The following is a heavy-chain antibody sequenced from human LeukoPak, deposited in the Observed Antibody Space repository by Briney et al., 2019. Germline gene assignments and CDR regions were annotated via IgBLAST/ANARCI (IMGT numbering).Heavy chain of an antibody. V-gene: IGHV4-4*07. D-gene: IGHD2-2*01. Sequence: SETLSLTCTVSGDSINGFYWSWIRQAAGKGLEWIGHIYTSGSTNYNPSLRSRVTMSVDMSKNQFSLKLRSVTAADTAVYYCARDVVAARGSFDCWGQGTLVTVSS. CDR3: ARDVVAARGSFDC. J-gene: IGHJ4*02. CDR1: GDSINGFY. CDR2: IYTSGST.